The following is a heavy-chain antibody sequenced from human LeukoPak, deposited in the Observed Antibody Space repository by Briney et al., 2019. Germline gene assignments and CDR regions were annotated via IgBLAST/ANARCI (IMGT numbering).Heavy chain of an antibody. Sequence: GGSLRLSCEATGFTFSAYAMTWVRQAPGKGLEWVSSIGSDNKPHYSESVKGRFAISRDNSKNTLYLQMNSLRAEDTAVYSCARASGPFDYWGQGTLVTVSS. CDR1: GFTFSAYA. CDR3: ARASGPFDY. CDR2: IGSDNKP. D-gene: IGHD2-21*01. J-gene: IGHJ4*02. V-gene: IGHV3-23*05.